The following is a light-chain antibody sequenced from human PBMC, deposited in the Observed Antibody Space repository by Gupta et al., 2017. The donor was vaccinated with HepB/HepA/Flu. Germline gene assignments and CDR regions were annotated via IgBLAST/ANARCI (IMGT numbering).Light chain of an antibody. J-gene: IGKJ4*01. CDR3: QQYKDWPLT. CDR1: QSISGS. V-gene: IGKV3-15*01. CDR2: GAS. Sequence: EIVMTQSPATLSVSPGERATLSCRASQSISGSLAWYQQKPGQAPRLLIYGASTGATDVPASFSGSGSGTEYTLTISSLQSEDFAIYYCQQYKDWPLTFGGGTKVEIK.